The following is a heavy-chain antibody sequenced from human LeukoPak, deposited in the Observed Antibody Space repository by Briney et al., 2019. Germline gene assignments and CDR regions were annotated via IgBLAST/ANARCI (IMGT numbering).Heavy chain of an antibody. D-gene: IGHD6-19*01. CDR3: ARGPSVGSGWSPDL. CDR2: ISSSGSTV. V-gene: IGHV3-48*03. CDR1: GFTFSSYE. Sequence: GGSLRLSCAASGFTFSSYEMNWVRQAPEKGLEWVSYISSSGSTVYYADSVKGRFTISRDNAKNSLYLQMNSLRAEDTALYYCARGPSVGSGWSPDLWGQGTLVTVSS. J-gene: IGHJ5*02.